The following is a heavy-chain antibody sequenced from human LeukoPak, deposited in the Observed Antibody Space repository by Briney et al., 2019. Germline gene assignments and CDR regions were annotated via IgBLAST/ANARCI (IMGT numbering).Heavy chain of an antibody. CDR3: ARIFGYSSIYYFEY. D-gene: IGHD6-13*01. V-gene: IGHV3-7*01. J-gene: IGHJ4*02. Sequence: PGGSLRLSCAASGFTFSSYWMSWVRQAPGKGLEWVANMKQDGSEKYYVDSVKGRFTLSRDNAKNSLYLQMNSLRAEDTAVYYCARIFGYSSIYYFEYWGQGTLVTVSS. CDR1: GFTFSSYW. CDR2: MKQDGSEK.